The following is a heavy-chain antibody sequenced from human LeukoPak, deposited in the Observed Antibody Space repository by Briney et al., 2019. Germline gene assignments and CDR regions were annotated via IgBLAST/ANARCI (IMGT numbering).Heavy chain of an antibody. CDR2: ISYDGSNK. J-gene: IGHJ4*02. Sequence: GRFLRLSCAASGFTFSSYAMHWVRQAPGKGLEWVAVISYDGSNKYYADSVKGRFTISRDNSKNTLYLQMNSLRAEDTAVYYCASSRDWGQGTLVTVSS. CDR1: GFTFSSYA. V-gene: IGHV3-30-3*01. CDR3: ASSRD.